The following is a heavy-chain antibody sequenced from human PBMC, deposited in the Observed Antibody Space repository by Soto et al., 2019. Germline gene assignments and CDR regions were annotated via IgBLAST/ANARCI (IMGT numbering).Heavy chain of an antibody. D-gene: IGHD6-13*01. CDR3: ARVRYSSSWYPVGYYYYGMDV. J-gene: IGHJ6*02. V-gene: IGHV1-2*02. CDR1: GYTFTGYY. Sequence: ASVQVSCKASGYTFTGYYMHWVRQAPGQGLEWMGWINPNSGGTNYAQKFQGRVTMTRDTSISTAYVELSRLRSDDTAVYYCARVRYSSSWYPVGYYYYGMDVWGQGTTVTVSS. CDR2: INPNSGGT.